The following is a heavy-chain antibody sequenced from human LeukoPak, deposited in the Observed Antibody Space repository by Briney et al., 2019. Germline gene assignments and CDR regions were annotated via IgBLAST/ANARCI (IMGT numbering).Heavy chain of an antibody. D-gene: IGHD5-24*01. CDR1: GFIFSTYG. Sequence: QPGGSLRLSCAASGFIFSTYGIHWVRLAPGKGLEWVAVISHDGGKRYYAESVKGRFTISRDASKNTVHLQMNSLSSDDTAVYYCARAKDNYGLDYWGQGTLVTVSS. V-gene: IGHV3-30*01. J-gene: IGHJ4*02. CDR2: ISHDGGKR. CDR3: ARAKDNYGLDY.